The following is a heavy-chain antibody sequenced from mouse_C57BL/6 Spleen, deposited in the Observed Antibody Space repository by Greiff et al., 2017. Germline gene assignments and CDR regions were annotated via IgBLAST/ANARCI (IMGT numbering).Heavy chain of an antibody. CDR2: IYPRDGST. CDR3: AREVYYSNYRYFDV. Sequence: PEQGLEWIGYIYPRDGSTKYNEKFKGKATLTADKSSSTAYMQLNSLTSEDSAVYFCAREVYYSNYRYFDVWGTGTTVTVSS. J-gene: IGHJ1*03. V-gene: IGHV1-78*01. D-gene: IGHD2-5*01.